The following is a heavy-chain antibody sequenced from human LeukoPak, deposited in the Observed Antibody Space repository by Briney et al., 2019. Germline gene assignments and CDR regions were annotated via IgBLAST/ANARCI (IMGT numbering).Heavy chain of an antibody. D-gene: IGHD1-7*01. V-gene: IGHV1-2*02. CDR1: GYTFTDYY. J-gene: IGHJ5*02. CDR2: INPNSGGT. Sequence: EASVKVSCRASGYTFTDYYLHWVRQAPGQGLEWMGWINPNSGGTHYAQKFQGRVTMTRDTSISTAYMELSRLRSEDTAVYYCARDPTGTTYNWFDPWGQGTLVTVSS. CDR3: ARDPTGTTYNWFDP.